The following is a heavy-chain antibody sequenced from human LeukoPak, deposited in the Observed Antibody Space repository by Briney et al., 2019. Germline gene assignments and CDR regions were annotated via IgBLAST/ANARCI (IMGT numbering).Heavy chain of an antibody. CDR3: AKDDGWGRFYH. CDR2: VGPTGVNT. V-gene: IGHV3-23*01. J-gene: IGHJ1*01. CDR1: GFSFHIHG. Sequence: PGGSLRLSCAASGFSFHIHGMNWVRQAPGKGLEWVSGVGPTGVNTYYAGSVKGRFSISRDNSKNVVYLQMNSLRAEDTAIYYCAKDDGWGRFYHWGQGTLVTVSS. D-gene: IGHD3-10*01.